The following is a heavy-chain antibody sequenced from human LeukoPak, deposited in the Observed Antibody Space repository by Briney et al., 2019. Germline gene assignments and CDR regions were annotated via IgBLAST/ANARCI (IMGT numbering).Heavy chain of an antibody. V-gene: IGHV4-30-4*01. CDR1: GGSISSGDYY. CDR2: IYYSGST. Sequence: SQTLSLTCTVSGGSISSGDYYWSWIRQPPGKGLEWIGYIYYSGSTYNNPSLKSRVTISVDTSKNQFSLKLSSVTAADTAVYYCARGKWELTVGMDVWGQGTTVTVSS. CDR3: ARGKWELTVGMDV. J-gene: IGHJ6*02. D-gene: IGHD1-26*01.